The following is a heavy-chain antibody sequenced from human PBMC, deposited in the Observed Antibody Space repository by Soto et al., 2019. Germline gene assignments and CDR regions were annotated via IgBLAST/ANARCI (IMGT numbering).Heavy chain of an antibody. D-gene: IGHD1-26*01. J-gene: IGHJ4*02. Sequence: SGPTLVNPTHTLTLTCTFSGFSLSSIGVAVGWIRQPPGKALDWLALLYWNDDRRYSPSLKSRLTVTKDTSKNQVVLTMTNMEGADAATYYCADSDSVQCRYHFDACRQAALDSLSS. CDR3: ADSDSVQCRYHFDA. CDR2: LYWNDDR. CDR1: GFSLSSIGVA. V-gene: IGHV2-5*01.